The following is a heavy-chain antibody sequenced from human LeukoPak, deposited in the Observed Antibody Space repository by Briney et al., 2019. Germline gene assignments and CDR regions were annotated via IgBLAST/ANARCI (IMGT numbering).Heavy chain of an antibody. Sequence: GGSLRLSCVGSGFTFSTYEMTWVRQAPGKGLEWVSYISSSGGAIYYADSVKGRFTISRDNAKNSLYLQMNSLRAEDTAVYYCAREGGVNYYDLDYFDYWGQGTLITVSS. CDR3: AREGGVNYYDLDYFDY. V-gene: IGHV3-48*03. CDR2: ISSSGGAI. CDR1: GFTFSTYE. J-gene: IGHJ4*02. D-gene: IGHD3-22*01.